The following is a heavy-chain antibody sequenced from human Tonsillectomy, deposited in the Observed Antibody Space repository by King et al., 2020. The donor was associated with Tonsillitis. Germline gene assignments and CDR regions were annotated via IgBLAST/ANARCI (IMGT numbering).Heavy chain of an antibody. CDR1: GFTFNNYG. V-gene: IGHV3-30*18. CDR3: ANRASPSMTGTGFDY. D-gene: IGHD3-9*01. J-gene: IGHJ4*02. CDR2: ISYDGSNK. Sequence: VQLVESGGGVDQPGRSLRLSCVASGFTFNNYGMHWVRQAPGKGLEWVAVISYDGSNKYYADSVKGRFTISRDNSKNTLFLQMNSLRAEDTAVYYCANRASPSMTGTGFDYWGQGTLVTVSS.